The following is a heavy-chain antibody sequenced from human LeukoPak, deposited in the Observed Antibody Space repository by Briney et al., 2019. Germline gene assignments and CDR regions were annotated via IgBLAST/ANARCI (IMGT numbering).Heavy chain of an antibody. V-gene: IGHV1-69*02. CDR2: IIPILGIA. Sequence: SVKVSCKASGGTFSSYTISWVRQAPGQGLEWMGRIIPILGIANYAQKFQGRVTITADKSTSTAYMELSSLRSEDTAVYYCASTPGIAVAGTDCWGQGTLVTVSS. D-gene: IGHD6-19*01. J-gene: IGHJ4*02. CDR3: ASTPGIAVAGTDC. CDR1: GGTFSSYT.